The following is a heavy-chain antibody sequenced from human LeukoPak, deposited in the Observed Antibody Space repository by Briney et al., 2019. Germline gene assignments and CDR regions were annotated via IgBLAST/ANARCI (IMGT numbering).Heavy chain of an antibody. Sequence: GASVKVSCKASVDTFTSYYMHWVRQAPGQGLEWMGIINPSGGSTSYAQKFQGRVTMTRDTSTSTVYMELSSLRSEDTAVYYCARVLTRNRGALDYWGQGTLVTVSS. J-gene: IGHJ4*02. CDR3: ARVLTRNRGALDY. CDR2: INPSGGST. V-gene: IGHV1-46*01. D-gene: IGHD1-14*01. CDR1: VDTFTSYY.